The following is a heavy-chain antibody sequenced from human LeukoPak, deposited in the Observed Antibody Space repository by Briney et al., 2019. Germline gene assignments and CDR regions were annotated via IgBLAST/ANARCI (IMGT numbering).Heavy chain of an antibody. CDR1: GFTFSSYA. CDR3: AKEGQTAVDYYYYGVDV. V-gene: IGHV3-23*01. CDR2: ISGSVGSA. D-gene: IGHD2-21*02. Sequence: GGSLRLSCAASGFTFSSYAMSWVRQAPGKGLEWVSAISGSVGSAYYADSVKGRFTISRDNSKNTLYLQMNSLRAEDTAVYYCAKEGQTAVDYYYYGVDVWGQGTTVTVSS. J-gene: IGHJ6*02.